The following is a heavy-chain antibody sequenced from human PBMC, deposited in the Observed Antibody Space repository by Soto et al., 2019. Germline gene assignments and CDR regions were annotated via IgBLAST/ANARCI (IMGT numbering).Heavy chain of an antibody. D-gene: IGHD6-6*01. CDR2: INPNSGGT. CDR1: GYTFTGYY. Sequence: GASVKVSCKASGYTFTGYYMHWVRQAPGQGLEWMGWINPNSGGTNYAQKFQGWVTMTRDTSISTAYMELSRLRSDDTAVYYCARDGEAARRWGYYYYGMDVWGQGTTVTVSS. V-gene: IGHV1-2*04. J-gene: IGHJ6*02. CDR3: ARDGEAARRWGYYYYGMDV.